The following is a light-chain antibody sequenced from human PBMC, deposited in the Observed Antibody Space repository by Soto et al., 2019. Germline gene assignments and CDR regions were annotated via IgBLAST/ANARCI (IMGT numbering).Light chain of an antibody. Sequence: DIQLTQSPSTLSASVGDRVTITCRASHTISTWLAWYQQKPGKAPTLLIYEASRLGTGVPSRVSGSGSRTEFSLTISSLQTDDSATYYCQQYNTFWTFGHGTKVEI. CDR2: EAS. CDR3: QQYNTFWT. J-gene: IGKJ1*01. V-gene: IGKV1-5*03. CDR1: HTISTW.